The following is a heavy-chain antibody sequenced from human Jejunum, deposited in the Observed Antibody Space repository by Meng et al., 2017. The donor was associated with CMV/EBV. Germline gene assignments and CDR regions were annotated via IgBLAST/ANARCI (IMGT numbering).Heavy chain of an antibody. CDR1: GYPFSGYY. D-gene: IGHD6-19*01. CDR3: ARGAAVAGSFDY. CDR2: INPNRGGT. J-gene: IGHJ4*02. Sequence: CKTSGYPFSGYYRHWVRQAPGQGVGWMGRINPNRGGTNYAQNFQSRVTMTRDTSISTMYMELSRLRYDDTAVYYCARGAAVAGSFDYWGQGALVTVSS. V-gene: IGHV1-2*06.